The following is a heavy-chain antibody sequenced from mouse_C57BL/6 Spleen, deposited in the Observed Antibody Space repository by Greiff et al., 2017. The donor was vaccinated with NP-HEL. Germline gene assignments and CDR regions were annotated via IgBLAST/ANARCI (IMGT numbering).Heavy chain of an antibody. V-gene: IGHV5-6*01. D-gene: IGHD2-5*01. CDR2: ISSGGSYT. CDR3: ARHSNYDYYAMDY. J-gene: IGHJ4*01. CDR1: GFTFSSYG. Sequence: VQLKESGGDLVKPGGSLKLSCAASGFTFSSYGMSWVRQTPDKRLEWVATISSGGSYTYYPDSVKGRFTISRDNAKNTLYLQMNSLKSKDTAMYVCARHSNYDYYAMDYWGQGTSVTVSS.